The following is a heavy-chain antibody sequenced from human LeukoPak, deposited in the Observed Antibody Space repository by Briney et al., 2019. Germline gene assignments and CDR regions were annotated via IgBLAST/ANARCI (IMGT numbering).Heavy chain of an antibody. CDR1: GFTFSGYW. J-gene: IGHJ5*02. Sequence: GGSLRLSCAASGFTFSGYWMSWVRQAPGKGLEWVANIKQDGSDKYYVDSVKGRFTISRDNAKNSLYLQMNSLRAEDTAVYYCARDALHYDFWSGYYTPYNWFDPWGQGTLVTVSS. CDR3: ARDALHYDFWSGYYTPYNWFDP. CDR2: IKQDGSDK. V-gene: IGHV3-7*01. D-gene: IGHD3-3*01.